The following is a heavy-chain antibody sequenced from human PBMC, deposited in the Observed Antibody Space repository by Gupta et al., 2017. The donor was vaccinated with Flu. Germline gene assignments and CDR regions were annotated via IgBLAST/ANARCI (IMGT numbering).Heavy chain of an antibody. V-gene: IGHV3-73*01. CDR1: GFTFSGST. CDR2: IRSKANNYAT. CDR3: ARGMDGGWFDP. Sequence: EVQLVESGGGLVQPGGSLKLSCAASGFTFSGSTMHWVRQASGKGLEWVSRIRSKANNYATVYAASVKGRFTISRDDSRNTAYLQMNSLQTDDTAVYYCARGMDGGWFDPRGQGTLVTVSS. J-gene: IGHJ5*02.